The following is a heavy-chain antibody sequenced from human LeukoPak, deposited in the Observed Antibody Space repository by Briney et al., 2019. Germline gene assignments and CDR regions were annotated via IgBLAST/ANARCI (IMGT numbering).Heavy chain of an antibody. J-gene: IGHJ4*02. Sequence: PSQTLSLTCTVSGGSISSGSYYWSWIRQPAGKGLEWIGRIYTSGSTNYNPSLKSRVTISVDTSKNQFSLKLSSVTAADTAVYSCARTAYGSGSIHYYFDYWGQGTLVTVSS. D-gene: IGHD6-19*01. CDR3: ARTAYGSGSIHYYFDY. V-gene: IGHV4-61*02. CDR2: IYTSGST. CDR1: GGSISSGSYY.